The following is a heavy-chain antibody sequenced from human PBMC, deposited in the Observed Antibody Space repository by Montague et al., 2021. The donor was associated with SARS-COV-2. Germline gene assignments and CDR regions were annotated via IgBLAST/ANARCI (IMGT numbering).Heavy chain of an antibody. J-gene: IGHJ6*03. CDR3: ARLQVPNYDFWSGYYTGMNYYMDV. CDR2: IYYSGST. D-gene: IGHD3-3*01. CDR1: GFTFSSYA. V-gene: IGHV4-59*01. Sequence: LRLSCAASGFTFSSYAMHWVRQPPGKGLEWIGYIYYSGSTNYNPSLKSRVTISVDTSKNQFSLKLSPVTAADTAVYYCARLQVPNYDFWSGYYTGMNYYMDVWGKGTTVTVSS.